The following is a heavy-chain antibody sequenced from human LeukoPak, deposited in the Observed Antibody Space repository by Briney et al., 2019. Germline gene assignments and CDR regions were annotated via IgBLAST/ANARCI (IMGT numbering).Heavy chain of an antibody. J-gene: IGHJ4*02. CDR1: GGSISCYY. D-gene: IGHD1-26*01. CDR2: IYTSGST. V-gene: IGHV4-4*07. Sequence: PSETLSPTCTVSGGSISCYYWSWIRQPAGKGLEWIGRIYTSGSTNYNASLKSRVSMSVDTSKNQFSLKLSSVTAADTAVFYCARENSGSYREFDYWGQGTLVTVSS. CDR3: ARENSGSYREFDY.